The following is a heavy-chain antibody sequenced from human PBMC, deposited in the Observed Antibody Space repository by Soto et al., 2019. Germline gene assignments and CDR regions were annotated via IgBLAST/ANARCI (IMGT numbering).Heavy chain of an antibody. CDR1: GFVFNNYA. J-gene: IGHJ4*02. CDR2: ISGSGARI. CDR3: AKYVSYGSGTYSSLGFFDY. D-gene: IGHD3-10*01. V-gene: IGHV3-23*01. Sequence: DVQLLESGGGLVQPGGSLRLSCVASGFVFNNYAMSWVRQAPGKGLQWVAGISGSGARIHYSTSVEGRFTISRDNSKSTLSLHINSLRVDDSAVYYCAKYVSYGSGTYSSLGFFDYWGQGTLVIVSA.